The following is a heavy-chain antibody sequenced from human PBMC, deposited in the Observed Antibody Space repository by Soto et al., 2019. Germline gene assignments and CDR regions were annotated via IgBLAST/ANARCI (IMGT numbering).Heavy chain of an antibody. CDR1: GYTLTELS. CDR2: FDPEDGET. Sequence: ASVKVSCKVSGYTLTELSMHWVRQAPGKGLEWMGGFDPEDGETIYAQKFKGRVTMTEDTSTDTAYMELSSLRSEDTAVYYCATDPTKSIGYSSGWLDYWGQGTLVTVSS. J-gene: IGHJ4*02. D-gene: IGHD6-19*01. V-gene: IGHV1-24*01. CDR3: ATDPTKSIGYSSGWLDY.